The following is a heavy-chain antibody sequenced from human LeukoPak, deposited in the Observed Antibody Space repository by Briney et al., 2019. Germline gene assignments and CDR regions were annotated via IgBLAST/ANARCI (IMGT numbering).Heavy chain of an antibody. CDR1: GFTFSSYG. CDR3: AKTSEGYFRRPVDY. J-gene: IGHJ4*02. V-gene: IGHV3-30*02. Sequence: GGSLRLSCAASGFTFSSYGMHWVRQAPGKGLEWVAFIRYDGSNKYYADSVKGRFTISRDSSKNTLYLQMNSLRAEDTAVYYCAKTSEGYFRRPVDYWGQGTLVTVSS. D-gene: IGHD1-26*01. CDR2: IRYDGSNK.